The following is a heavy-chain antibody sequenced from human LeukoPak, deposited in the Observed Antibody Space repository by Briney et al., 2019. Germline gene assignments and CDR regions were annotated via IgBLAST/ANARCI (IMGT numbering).Heavy chain of an antibody. D-gene: IGHD3-3*01. Sequence: GGSLRLSCGASGFTLSSCALSWVRQAPGQGLEWVSAIGSSGGTTYYADSVKGRFTISRDDSKNTLNLQMNSLRVEDTAVYYCAALSYDFWSGINWFDPWGQGTLVTVSP. CDR3: AALSYDFWSGINWFDP. J-gene: IGHJ5*02. V-gene: IGHV3-23*01. CDR1: GFTLSSCA. CDR2: IGSSGGTT.